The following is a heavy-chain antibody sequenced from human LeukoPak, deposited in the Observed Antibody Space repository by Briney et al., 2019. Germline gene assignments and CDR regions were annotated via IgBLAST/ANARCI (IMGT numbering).Heavy chain of an antibody. CDR2: ISYDGSDK. D-gene: IGHD6-13*01. J-gene: IGHJ4*02. V-gene: IGHV3-30*18. Sequence: GGSLRLSCAASGFTFSSYGMHWVRQAPGKGLEWVAVISYDGSDKYYADSVKGRFTISRDNSKNTPYLQMNSLRAEDTAVYYCAKESIPYSNSWYKTWYFDYWAQGTLVTVSS. CDR3: AKESIPYSNSWYKTWYFDY. CDR1: GFTFSSYG.